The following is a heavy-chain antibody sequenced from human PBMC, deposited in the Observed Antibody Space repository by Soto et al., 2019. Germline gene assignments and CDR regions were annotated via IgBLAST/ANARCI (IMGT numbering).Heavy chain of an antibody. Sequence: QVQLVQSGAEVKKPGASVRVSCKTSGYTFTSYDINWVRQATGQGLEWMGWMNPNSGYSGHTQKFQGRVTMTRDTSISTAYMELSSLRSEDTAVYYCARTDGDLDYWGQGTLLTVSS. V-gene: IGHV1-8*01. J-gene: IGHJ4*02. D-gene: IGHD4-17*01. CDR1: GYTFTSYD. CDR2: MNPNSGYS. CDR3: ARTDGDLDY.